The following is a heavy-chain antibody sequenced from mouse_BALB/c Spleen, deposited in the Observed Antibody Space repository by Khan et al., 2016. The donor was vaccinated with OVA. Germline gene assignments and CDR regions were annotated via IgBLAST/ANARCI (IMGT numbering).Heavy chain of an antibody. CDR2: ISSVGDYN. J-gene: IGHJ2*01. CDR1: GFTFSSYG. D-gene: IGHD1-1*01. V-gene: IGHV5-6*01. Sequence: EVELVESGGDLVKPGGSLKLSCAASGFTFSSYGLSWVRQTPDKRLEWVATISSVGDYNYYPDSVKGRFTISSDNGKNILYMQMSSPTYEDTAMYDCARRFITTNLDCWGQGTTLTVSS. CDR3: ARRFITTNLDC.